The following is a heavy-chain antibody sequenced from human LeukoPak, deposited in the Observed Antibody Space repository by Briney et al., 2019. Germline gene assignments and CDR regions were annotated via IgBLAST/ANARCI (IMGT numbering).Heavy chain of an antibody. V-gene: IGHV4-39*01. CDR3: ASRGYSYGYSTFDY. CDR2: IYYSGST. CDR1: GGSISSSSYY. Sequence: SETLSLTCTVSGGSISSSSYYWGWIRQPPGKGLEWIGSIYYSGSTYCNPSLKSRVTISVDTSKNRFSLKLSSVTAADTAVYYCASRGYSYGYSTFDYWGQGTLVTVSS. D-gene: IGHD5-18*01. J-gene: IGHJ4*02.